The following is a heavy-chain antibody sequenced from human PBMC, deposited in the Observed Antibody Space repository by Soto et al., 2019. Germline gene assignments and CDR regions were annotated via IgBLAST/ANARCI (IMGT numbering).Heavy chain of an antibody. V-gene: IGHV3-23*01. CDR3: AKSRDVLRFLEWLLPAHFDY. Sequence: GGSLRLSCAASGFTFSSYAMSWVRQAPGKGLEWVSAISGSGGSTYYADSVKGRFTISRDNSKNTLYLQMNSLRAEDTAVYYCAKSRDVLRFLEWLLPAHFDYWGQGTLVTVSS. D-gene: IGHD3-3*01. J-gene: IGHJ4*02. CDR1: GFTFSSYA. CDR2: ISGSGGST.